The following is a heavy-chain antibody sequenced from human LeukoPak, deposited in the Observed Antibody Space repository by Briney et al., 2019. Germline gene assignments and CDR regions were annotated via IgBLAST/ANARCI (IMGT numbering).Heavy chain of an antibody. CDR2: ISWNSGSI. CDR1: GFTFDDYA. Sequence: SGGSLRLSCAASGFTFDDYAMHWVRQAPGKGLEWVSGISWNSGSIGYADSVKGRFTISRDNAKNSLYLQMNSLRAEDTALYYCAKGQNSGSYQYFDYWGQGTLVTVSS. J-gene: IGHJ4*02. CDR3: AKGQNSGSYQYFDY. V-gene: IGHV3-9*01. D-gene: IGHD1-26*01.